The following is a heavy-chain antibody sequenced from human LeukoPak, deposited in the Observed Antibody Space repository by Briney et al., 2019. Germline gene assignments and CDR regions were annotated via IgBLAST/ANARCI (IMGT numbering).Heavy chain of an antibody. V-gene: IGHV1-8*01. D-gene: IGHD3-10*01. CDR2: MNPNSGNT. Sequence: GASVKVSCKASGYTFTSYDINWVRQATGQGLEWMGWMNPNSGNTGYAQKFQGRVTMTRNTSISTAYMGLSSLRSEDTAVYYCARRRMVRGVIGNWFDPWGQGTLVTVSS. J-gene: IGHJ5*02. CDR1: GYTFTSYD. CDR3: ARRRMVRGVIGNWFDP.